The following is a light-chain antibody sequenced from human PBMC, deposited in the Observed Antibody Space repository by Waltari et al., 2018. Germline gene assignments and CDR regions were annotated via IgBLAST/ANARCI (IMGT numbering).Light chain of an antibody. CDR1: QSVLYTSLNKNY. V-gene: IGKV4-1*01. Sequence: DIVMTQSPDSLSVSLGERATINCRSSQSVLYTSLNKNYLAWYQQKPGQPPRLLIYWASTREAGVPDRFSGSGSGTDFTLTISSLQAEDVAVYYCQQYYSTPWTFGQGTQVEVK. J-gene: IGKJ1*01. CDR2: WAS. CDR3: QQYYSTPWT.